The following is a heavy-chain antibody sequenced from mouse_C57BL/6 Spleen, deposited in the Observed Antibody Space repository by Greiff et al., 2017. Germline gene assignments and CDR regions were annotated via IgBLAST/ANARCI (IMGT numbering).Heavy chain of an antibody. J-gene: IGHJ3*01. CDR1: GYTFTDYY. D-gene: IGHD2-2*01. CDR3: ARGGYVFAY. Sequence: VQLKHSGPELVKPGASVKISCKASGYTFTDYYMNWVKQSPGKSLEWIGDINPNNGGTSYNQKFKGKATLTVDKSSSTAYMGLRSLTSEDSAVYYCARGGYVFAYWGQGTLVTVSA. V-gene: IGHV1-26*01. CDR2: INPNNGGT.